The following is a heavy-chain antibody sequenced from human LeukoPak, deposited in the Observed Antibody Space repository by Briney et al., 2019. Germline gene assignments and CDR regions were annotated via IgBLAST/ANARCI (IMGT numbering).Heavy chain of an antibody. Sequence: PGRSLRLSCAASGFTFSTFGIHWVSQAPGKGLEWVAAISPDGNNEYYTDSVKGRFTISRDNSKNMIYLQMNSLRGEDSAVYYCAKVNNYDDDWGQGTLVTVSS. J-gene: IGHJ4*02. CDR3: AKVNNYDDD. CDR2: ISPDGNNE. V-gene: IGHV3-30*18. CDR1: GFTFSTFG. D-gene: IGHD1/OR15-1a*01.